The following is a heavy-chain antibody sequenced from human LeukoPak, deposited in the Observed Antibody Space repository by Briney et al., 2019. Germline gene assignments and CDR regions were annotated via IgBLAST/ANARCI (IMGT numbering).Heavy chain of an antibody. Sequence: GGSLRLSCVASGFTFSSSWMTWVRQAPGMGLERVANIKADGTGKYYVDSVRGRFSISRDNAKNSLYLELSSLRAEDTGVYFCARDRGWQQFDYWGQGTLVTVSS. J-gene: IGHJ4*01. V-gene: IGHV3-7*01. CDR3: ARDRGWQQFDY. CDR1: GFTFSSSW. CDR2: IKADGTGK. D-gene: IGHD5-24*01.